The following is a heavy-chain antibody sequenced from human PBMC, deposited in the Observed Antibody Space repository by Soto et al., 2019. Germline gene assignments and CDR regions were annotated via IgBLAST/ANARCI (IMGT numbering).Heavy chain of an antibody. CDR3: ARDGNYGSGSYYNGWFDP. Sequence: QVQLVQSGAEVKKPGASVKVSCKASGYTFTSYGISWVRQAPGQVLEWMGCISAYNGNTNYAQKLQGRVTMTTDTSTSTAYMELRSLRSDDTAVYYCARDGNYGSGSYYNGWFDPWGQGTLVTVSS. CDR1: GYTFTSYG. J-gene: IGHJ5*02. V-gene: IGHV1-18*01. D-gene: IGHD3-10*01. CDR2: ISAYNGNT.